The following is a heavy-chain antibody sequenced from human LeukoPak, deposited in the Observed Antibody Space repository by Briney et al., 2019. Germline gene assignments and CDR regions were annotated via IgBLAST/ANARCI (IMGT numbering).Heavy chain of an antibody. CDR1: GFTFSSYG. J-gene: IGHJ4*02. D-gene: IGHD1-1*01. CDR2: IWYDGSNK. CDR3: ARGWNGDYFDY. V-gene: IGHV3-33*01. Sequence: GRSLRLSCAASGFTFSSYGMHWVRQAPGKGLEWVAVIWYDGSNKYYADSVKGRFTISRDNSKNTLYLQMNSLRAEDTAVYYCARGWNGDYFDYWGQGTLVTVSS.